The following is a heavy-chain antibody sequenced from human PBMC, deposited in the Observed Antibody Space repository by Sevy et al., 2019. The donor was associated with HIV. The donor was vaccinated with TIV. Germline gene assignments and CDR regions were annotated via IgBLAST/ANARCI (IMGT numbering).Heavy chain of an antibody. V-gene: IGHV3-23*01. CDR1: GFTFRTYA. CDR2: ISGSGAST. J-gene: IGHJ4*02. D-gene: IGHD3-22*01. CDR3: AKEGGGYNYDSSGLLDN. Sequence: GGSLRLSCAASGFTFRTYAMTWVRQAPGKGLDWVSAISGSGASTYYADSVKGRFTISRDNSKNTLYLQMNSLRVEDTAVYYCAKEGGGYNYDSSGLLDNWGQGTLVTVSS.